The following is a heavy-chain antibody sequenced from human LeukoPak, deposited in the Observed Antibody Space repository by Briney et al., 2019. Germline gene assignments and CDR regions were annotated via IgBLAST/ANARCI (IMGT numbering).Heavy chain of an antibody. V-gene: IGHV3-23*01. Sequence: KPGGSLRLSCAASGFSFSSYFMTWARQPPGKGLEWVSAISDTGDETHYADSVKGRFTISRDNAKKTLYLQMNSLRVDDTAVYYCARVGYNWNDAAFFDLWGPGTLVTVSS. D-gene: IGHD1-20*01. J-gene: IGHJ4*02. CDR2: ISDTGDET. CDR3: ARVGYNWNDAAFFDL. CDR1: GFSFSSYF.